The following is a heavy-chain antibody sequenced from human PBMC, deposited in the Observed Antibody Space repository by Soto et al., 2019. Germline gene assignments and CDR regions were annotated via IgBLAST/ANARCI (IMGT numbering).Heavy chain of an antibody. CDR1: GFTFSSYA. CDR2: ISGSGGST. J-gene: IGHJ5*02. D-gene: IGHD3-10*01. V-gene: IGHV3-23*01. CDR3: AKDRGEVTSGSYLFDP. Sequence: PGGSLRLSCAASGFTFSSYAMSWVRQAPGKGLEWVSAISGSGGSTYYADSVKGRFTISRDNSKNTLYLQMTSLRAGDTAVYYCAKDRGEVTSGSYLFDPWGQGTLVTVSS.